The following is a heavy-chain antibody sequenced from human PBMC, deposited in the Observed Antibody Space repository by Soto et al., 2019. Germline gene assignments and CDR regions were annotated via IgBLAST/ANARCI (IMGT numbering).Heavy chain of an antibody. Sequence: QVQLVQSGAEMKKPGASVKVSCKASGYTFTTYFIHWVRQAPGQGLVWLGIVRPSGCNTAYAQRLQGSPTMTRDTSTSTGDMELSSLRSHDTAVYYCARNGSAWNFDYWGQGTLVTFSS. D-gene: IGHD3-10*01. CDR3: ARNGSAWNFDY. CDR2: VRPSGCNT. J-gene: IGHJ4*02. V-gene: IGHV1-46*01. CDR1: GYTFTTYF.